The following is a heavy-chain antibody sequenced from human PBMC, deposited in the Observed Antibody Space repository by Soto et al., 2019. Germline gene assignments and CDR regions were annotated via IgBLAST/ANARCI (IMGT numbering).Heavy chain of an antibody. J-gene: IGHJ5*02. CDR1: GFTFSSYG. D-gene: IGHD6-19*01. CDR3: ANDRDSSGWYLDWFDP. CDR2: ISYDGSNK. Sequence: QVQLVESGGGVVQPGRSLRLSCAASGFTFSSYGMHWVRQAPGKGLEWVAVISYDGSNKYYADSVKGRFTISRDNSKNTLYLQMNSLRAEDTAVYYCANDRDSSGWYLDWFDPWGQGTLVTVSS. V-gene: IGHV3-30*18.